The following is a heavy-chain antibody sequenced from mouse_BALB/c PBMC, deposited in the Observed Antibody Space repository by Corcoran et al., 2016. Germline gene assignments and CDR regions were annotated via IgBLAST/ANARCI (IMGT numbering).Heavy chain of an antibody. CDR1: GYTFTNYG. V-gene: IGHV9-1*02. Sequence: QIQLVQSGPELKKPGETVKISCKASGYTFTNYGMNWVKQAPGKGLKWMGWINTYTGEPTYADDFKGRFAFSLETSASTAYLQINNLKNEDMATYFWARGAVPYAMDYWGQGTSVTVSS. CDR3: ARGAVPYAMDY. J-gene: IGHJ4*01. CDR2: INTYTGEP.